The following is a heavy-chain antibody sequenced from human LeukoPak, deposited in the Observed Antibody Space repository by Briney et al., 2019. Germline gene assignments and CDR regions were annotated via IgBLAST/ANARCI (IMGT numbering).Heavy chain of an antibody. V-gene: IGHV3-23*01. CDR3: ARGPRFAIRLIVVVTKGHFDY. J-gene: IGHJ4*02. CDR1: GFTFSSYG. D-gene: IGHD3-22*01. Sequence: GGSLRLSCAASGFTFSSYGMSWVRQAPGKGLEWVSAISGSGGSTYYADSVKGRFTISRDNSKNTLYLQMNSLRAEDTAVYYCARGPRFAIRLIVVVTKGHFDYWGQGTLVTVSS. CDR2: ISGSGGST.